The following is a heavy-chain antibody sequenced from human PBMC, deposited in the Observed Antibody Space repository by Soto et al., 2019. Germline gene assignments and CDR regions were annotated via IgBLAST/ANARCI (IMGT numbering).Heavy chain of an antibody. Sequence: SETLSLTCAVYGGSFSGYYWSWIRQPPGKGLEWIGEINHSGSTNYNPSLKSRVTISVDTSKNQFSLKLSSVTAADTAVYYCASSSQFLSRIHHWGLGTLVTVSS. CDR2: INHSGST. V-gene: IGHV4-34*01. CDR3: ASSSQFLSRIHH. J-gene: IGHJ5*02. CDR1: GGSFSGYY. D-gene: IGHD2-21*01.